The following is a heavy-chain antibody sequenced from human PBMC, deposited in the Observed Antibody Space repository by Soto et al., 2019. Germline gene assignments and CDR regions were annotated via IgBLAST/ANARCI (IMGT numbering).Heavy chain of an antibody. CDR1: GFTFSSYS. Sequence: GGSLRLSCAASGFTFSSYSMNWVRQAPGKGLEWVSSISSSSSYIYYADSVKGRFTISRDNAKNSLYLQMNSLRAEDTAVYYCARDISSRDCSGGSCYSESSVHWFDPWGQGTLVTVSS. J-gene: IGHJ5*02. V-gene: IGHV3-21*01. CDR2: ISSSSSYI. D-gene: IGHD2-15*01. CDR3: ARDISSRDCSGGSCYSESSVHWFDP.